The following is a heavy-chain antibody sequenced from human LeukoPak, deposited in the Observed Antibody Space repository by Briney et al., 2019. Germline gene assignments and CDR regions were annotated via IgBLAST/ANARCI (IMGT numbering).Heavy chain of an antibody. J-gene: IGHJ4*02. CDR3: ARDARITMVRGVIITKNDY. Sequence: GGSLRLSCAASGFTFSSYEMNWVRQPPGKGLEWVSYISSSGSTIYYADSVKGRFTISRDNAKNSLYLQMNSLRAEDTAVYYCARDARITMVRGVIITKNDYWGQGTLVTVSS. CDR1: GFTFSSYE. V-gene: IGHV3-48*03. D-gene: IGHD3-10*01. CDR2: ISSSGSTI.